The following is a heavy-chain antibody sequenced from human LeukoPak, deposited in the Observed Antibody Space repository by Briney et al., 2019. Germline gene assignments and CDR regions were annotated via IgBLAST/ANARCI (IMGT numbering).Heavy chain of an antibody. CDR3: ARDPGTTVTLDY. CDR1: GFTFSSYS. J-gene: IGHJ4*02. D-gene: IGHD4-4*01. CDR2: ISSSSSYI. Sequence: GGSLRLSCAASGFTFSSYSMTWVRQAPGKGLEWVSSISSSSSYIYYADSVKGRFTISRDNAKNSLYLQMNSLRAEDTAVYYCARDPGTTVTLDYWGQGTLVTVSS. V-gene: IGHV3-21*01.